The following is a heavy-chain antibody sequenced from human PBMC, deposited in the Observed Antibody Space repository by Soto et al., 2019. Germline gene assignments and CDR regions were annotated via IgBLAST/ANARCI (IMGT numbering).Heavy chain of an antibody. CDR2: IIPIFGTA. CDR1: GSTFSSYA. D-gene: IGHD6-13*01. V-gene: IGHV1-69*13. CDR3: ARADGRRIAAAVTLDS. Sequence: GASGKVSCKASGSTFSSYAISWVRQAPGQRLEWMGGIIPIFGTANCAQKFQGRVTITADESTSTAYMVLSSLRSEDTHVYYRARADGRRIAAAVTLDSWGQGTLLPVSS. J-gene: IGHJ4*02.